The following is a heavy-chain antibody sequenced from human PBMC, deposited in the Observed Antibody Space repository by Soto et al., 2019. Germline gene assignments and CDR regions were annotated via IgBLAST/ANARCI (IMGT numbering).Heavy chain of an antibody. Sequence: SQTLSLTCAISGDSVSSNSAAWNWLRQSPSRGLEWLGRTYYRSKWYNDYAVSVKSRITINPDTSKNQFSLQLNSVTPEDTAVYYCARGINTAGYGMDVWGQGTTVTVSS. D-gene: IGHD5-18*01. CDR1: GDSVSSNSAA. J-gene: IGHJ6*02. CDR3: ARGINTAGYGMDV. V-gene: IGHV6-1*01. CDR2: TYYRSKWYN.